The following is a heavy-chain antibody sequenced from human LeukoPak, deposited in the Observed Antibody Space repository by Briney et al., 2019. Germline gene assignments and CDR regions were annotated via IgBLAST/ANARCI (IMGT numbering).Heavy chain of an antibody. V-gene: IGHV4-59*08. CDR3: ARFWLGSGSDY. CDR1: GGSFSGYF. J-gene: IGHJ4*02. D-gene: IGHD5-12*01. CDR2: IYYSGST. Sequence: SETLSLTCAVYGGSFSGYFWSWIRQPPGKGLEWIGYIYYSGSTNYNPSLKSRVTISVGTSKNQFSLKLSSVTAADTAVYYCARFWLGSGSDYWGQGTLVTVSS.